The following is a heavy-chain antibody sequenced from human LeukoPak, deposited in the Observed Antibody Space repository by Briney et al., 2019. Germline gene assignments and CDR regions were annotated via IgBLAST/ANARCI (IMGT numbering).Heavy chain of an antibody. CDR2: MNPNSGNT. V-gene: IGHV1-8*01. D-gene: IGHD1-26*01. Sequence: ASVKVSCKASGYTFSSYDINWVRQATGQGLEWMGWMNPNSGNTGYAQKFQGRVTMTRDTSISTAYMELSRLRSDDTAVYYCAAVGATDHSFDYWGQGTLVTVSS. J-gene: IGHJ4*02. CDR1: GYTFSSYD. CDR3: AAVGATDHSFDY.